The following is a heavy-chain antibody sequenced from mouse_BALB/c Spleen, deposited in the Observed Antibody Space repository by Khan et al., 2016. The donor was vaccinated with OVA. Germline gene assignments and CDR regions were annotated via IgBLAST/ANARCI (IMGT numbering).Heavy chain of an antibody. Sequence: EVELVESGGDLVEPGGSLKLSCAASGFTFSSYSMSWVRQTPDKRLEWVATISSCGDYTYYPDIVKGRFTISRDNAKNTLYLQMSSLKSEDTAMYYCASHLTGAFDYWGQGTLVAVSA. CDR2: ISSCGDYT. D-gene: IGHD4-1*01. CDR1: GFTFSSYS. V-gene: IGHV5-6*01. J-gene: IGHJ3*01. CDR3: ASHLTGAFDY.